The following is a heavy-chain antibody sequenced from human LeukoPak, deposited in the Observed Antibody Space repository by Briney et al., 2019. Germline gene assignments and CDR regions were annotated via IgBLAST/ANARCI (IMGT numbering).Heavy chain of an antibody. CDR3: LTLSSRTGPVG. D-gene: IGHD1-26*01. Sequence: GGSLRLSCAASGFIFSSNYMTWVRQAPGEGLEWVSGIYSAGGTSYADSVKGRFAISRDNSKNTLYLQMNSLRAGDTAVYYCLTLSSRTGPVGWGQGTLVTVSS. CDR2: IYSAGGT. J-gene: IGHJ4*02. CDR1: GFIFSSNY. V-gene: IGHV3-53*01.